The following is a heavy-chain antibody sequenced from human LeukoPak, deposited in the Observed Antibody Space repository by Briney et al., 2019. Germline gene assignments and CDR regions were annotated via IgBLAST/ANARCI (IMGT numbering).Heavy chain of an antibody. D-gene: IGHD1-26*01. CDR2: ISSSSSTI. J-gene: IGHJ5*02. CDR3: ARSGSYLS. CDR1: GFTFSSYS. Sequence: GGSLRLSCAASGFTFSSYSMNWVRQAPGKGLEWVSYISSSSSTIYYADSVKGRFTISRDNAKNSLYPQMNSLRAEDTAVYYCARSGSYLSWGQGTLVTVSS. V-gene: IGHV3-48*01.